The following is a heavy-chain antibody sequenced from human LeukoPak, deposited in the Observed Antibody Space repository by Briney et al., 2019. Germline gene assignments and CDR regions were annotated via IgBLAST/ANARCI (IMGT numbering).Heavy chain of an antibody. Sequence: SETLSLTCAVYGGSFSGYYWSWVRQPPGKGLEWIGEINHSGSTNYNPSLKSRVTISVDTSKNQFSLKLSSVTAAVTAVYYCARVFRRASVAFDIWGQGTMVTVSS. CDR1: GGSFSGYY. D-gene: IGHD2-21*01. CDR3: ARVFRRASVAFDI. J-gene: IGHJ3*02. CDR2: INHSGST. V-gene: IGHV4-34*01.